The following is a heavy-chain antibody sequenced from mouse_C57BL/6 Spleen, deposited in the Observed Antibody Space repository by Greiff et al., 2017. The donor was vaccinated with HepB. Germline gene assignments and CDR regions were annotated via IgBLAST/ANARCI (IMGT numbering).Heavy chain of an antibody. CDR2: ISDGGSYT. CDR1: GFTFSSYA. J-gene: IGHJ3*01. V-gene: IGHV5-4*01. CDR3: ARDLRWAY. D-gene: IGHD1-1*01. Sequence: EVKLVESGGGLVKPGGSLKLSCAASGFTFSSYAMSWVRQTPEKRLEWVATISDGGSYTYYPDNVKGRFTISRDNAKNNLYLQMSHLKSEDTAMYYCARDLRWAYWGQGTLVTVSA.